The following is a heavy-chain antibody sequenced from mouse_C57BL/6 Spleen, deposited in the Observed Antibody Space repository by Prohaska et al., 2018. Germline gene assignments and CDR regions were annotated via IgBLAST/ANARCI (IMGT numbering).Heavy chain of an antibody. CDR2: INPYNGGT. D-gene: IGHD2-3*01. J-gene: IGHJ3*01. CDR3: ARHDGYPSY. Sequence: HGKSLEWIGVINPYNGGTSYNQKFKGKATLTVDKSSSTAYMELNSLTSEDSAVYYCARHDGYPSYWGQGTLVTVSA. V-gene: IGHV1-19*01.